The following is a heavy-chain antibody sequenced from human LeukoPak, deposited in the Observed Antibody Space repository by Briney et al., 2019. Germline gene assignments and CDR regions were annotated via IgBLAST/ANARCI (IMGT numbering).Heavy chain of an antibody. J-gene: IGHJ6*02. Sequence: GGSLRLSCSASGFIFGDHAMSWVRQAPGKGLEWVGFIRSKAYGATTEYAASLEGRFTISRDDSRGIAYLQMSSLRTEDTAFYYCTRGPILLWIHNGMDVWGQGTTVTVSS. D-gene: IGHD2/OR15-2a*01. V-gene: IGHV3-49*04. CDR1: GFIFGDHA. CDR2: IRSKAYGATT. CDR3: TRGPILLWIHNGMDV.